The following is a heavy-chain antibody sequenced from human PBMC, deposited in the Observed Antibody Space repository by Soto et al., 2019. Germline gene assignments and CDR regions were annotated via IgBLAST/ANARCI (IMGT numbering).Heavy chain of an antibody. CDR2: IKMDTSEK. D-gene: IGHD3-10*01. Sequence: EVQLVESGGGLVQPGGSLRLSCAASGFTFGSYWMSWVRQAPGKGLEWLATIKMDTSEKKYVDSVKGRCTMSRDNAKNSLYLQMDSLRAEDTAVYYCARDSGNGSGASVHHYLDYWRHGTLVTVSS. CDR1: GFTFGSYW. J-gene: IGHJ4*01. V-gene: IGHV3-7*01. CDR3: ARDSGNGSGASVHHYLDY.